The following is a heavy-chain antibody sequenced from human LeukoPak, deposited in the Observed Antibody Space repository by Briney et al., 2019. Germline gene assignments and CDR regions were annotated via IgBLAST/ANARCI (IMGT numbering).Heavy chain of an antibody. V-gene: IGHV3-23*01. CDR2: ISGSGGST. Sequence: PGGSLRLSCAASGFTFSSYAMSWVRQAPGKELEWVSAISGSGGSTYYADSVKGRFTISRDNSKNTLYLQMNSLRAEDTAVYYCAKDINDLSPYYDSSGYYNYWGQGTLVTVS. D-gene: IGHD3-22*01. J-gene: IGHJ4*02. CDR1: GFTFSSYA. CDR3: AKDINDLSPYYDSSGYYNY.